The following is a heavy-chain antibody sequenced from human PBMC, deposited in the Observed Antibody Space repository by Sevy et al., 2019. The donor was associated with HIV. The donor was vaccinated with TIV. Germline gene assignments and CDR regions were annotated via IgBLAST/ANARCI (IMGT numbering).Heavy chain of an antibody. CDR1: GLSVSDNY. CDR3: ARDRDYSNYVLPEDLYFDY. D-gene: IGHD4-4*01. Sequence: GGSLRLSCAASGLSVSDNYMNWVRQAPGKGLELVSVIYSDGRTYYPDSVKGRFSISRDNSKNTLYLHMKSLRPEDTAVYYCARDRDYSNYVLPEDLYFDYWGQGTLVTVSS. J-gene: IGHJ4*02. CDR2: IYSDGRT. V-gene: IGHV3-66*01.